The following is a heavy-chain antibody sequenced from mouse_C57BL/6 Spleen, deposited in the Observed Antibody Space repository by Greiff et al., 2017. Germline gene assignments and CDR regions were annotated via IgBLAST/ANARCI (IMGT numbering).Heavy chain of an antibody. CDR3: ARKRGGLDYAMDY. CDR1: GFSLTSYG. D-gene: IGHD2-10*02. V-gene: IGHV2-2*01. CDR2: IWSGGST. J-gene: IGHJ4*01. Sequence: QVQLKQSGPGLVQPSQRLSITCTVSGFSLTSYGVHWVRQSPGKGLEWLGVIWSGGSTDYNAAFISRLSISKDNTKSQVFFKMNSLQADDTAIYYCARKRGGLDYAMDYWGQGTSVTVSS.